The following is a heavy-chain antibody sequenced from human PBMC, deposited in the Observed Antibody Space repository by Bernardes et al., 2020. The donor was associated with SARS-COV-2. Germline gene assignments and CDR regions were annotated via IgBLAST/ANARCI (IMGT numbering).Heavy chain of an antibody. D-gene: IGHD6-19*01. V-gene: IGHV3-43*01. Sequence: GGSLRLSCATSGFNFDGYTLHWVRQAPGKGLEWVSLITWGGDKTYYSDSVEGRFTISRDNSKESLFLQMNSLRSEDTALYYCARDLYRGGWPPDAFDIWGQGTMVTVSS. CDR3: ARDLYRGGWPPDAFDI. CDR1: GFNFDGYT. J-gene: IGHJ3*02. CDR2: ITWGGDKT.